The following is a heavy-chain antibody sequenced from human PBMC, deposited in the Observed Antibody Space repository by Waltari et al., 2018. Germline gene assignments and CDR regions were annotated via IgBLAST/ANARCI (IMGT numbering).Heavy chain of an antibody. CDR3: ARPGRVGGGSLMGLDY. J-gene: IGHJ4*02. CDR1: GGSISSTTYY. Sequence: QLQLQESGPGLVKASETLYLPCSVPGGSISSTTYYWGWIRQPPGKGLEWIGSFSYNGNTYYNPSLKSRITISVDTSKNQFSLQLRSVTAADTAMYYCARPGRVGGGSLMGLDYWGQGTLVTVSS. D-gene: IGHD2-15*01. V-gene: IGHV4-39*01. CDR2: FSYNGNT.